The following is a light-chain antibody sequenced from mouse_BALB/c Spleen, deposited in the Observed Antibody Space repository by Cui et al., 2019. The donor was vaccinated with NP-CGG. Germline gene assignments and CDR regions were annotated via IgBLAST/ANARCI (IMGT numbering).Light chain of an antibody. CDR3: ALWYSNHWV. Sequence: QAVVTQECAHNTSPGETVTLTCRSSTGAVTTSNYANWVQEKPEHLFTGLIGGTNNRAPGVPARFSGSLIGDKAALTITGAQTEDEAIYFCALWYSNHWVFGGGTKLTVL. J-gene: IGLJ1*01. CDR1: TGAVTTSNY. V-gene: IGLV1*01. CDR2: GTN.